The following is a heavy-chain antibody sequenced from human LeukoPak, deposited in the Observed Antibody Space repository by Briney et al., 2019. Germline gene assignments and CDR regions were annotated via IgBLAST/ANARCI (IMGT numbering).Heavy chain of an antibody. J-gene: IGHJ3*02. CDR1: GGSISSYY. D-gene: IGHD3-16*01. CDR2: IYYSGST. Sequence: PSETLSLTCTDSGGSISSYYWSWIRQPPGKGPEWIGYIYYSGSTNYNPSLKSRVTISVDTSKNQFSLKLSSVTAADPAVYYCARQDRYDYAFDIWGQGTMVTVSS. CDR3: ARQDRYDYAFDI. V-gene: IGHV4-59*08.